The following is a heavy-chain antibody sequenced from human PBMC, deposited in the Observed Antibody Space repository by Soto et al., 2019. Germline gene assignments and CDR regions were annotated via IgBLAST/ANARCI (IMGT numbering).Heavy chain of an antibody. Sequence: GGSLRLSCTASGFTFGDYAMSWFRQAPGKGLEWVGFIRSKAYGGTTEYAASVKGRFTISRDDSKSIAYLQMNSLKTEDTAVYYCTRDNDYSNYENWFDPWGQGTLVTVSS. CDR1: GFTFGDYA. CDR3: TRDNDYSNYENWFDP. D-gene: IGHD4-4*01. J-gene: IGHJ5*02. V-gene: IGHV3-49*03. CDR2: IRSKAYGGTT.